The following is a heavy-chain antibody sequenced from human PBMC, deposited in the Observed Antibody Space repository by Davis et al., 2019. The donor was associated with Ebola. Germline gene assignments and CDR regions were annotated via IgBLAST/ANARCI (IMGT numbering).Heavy chain of an antibody. V-gene: IGHV1-2*04. CDR2: INPNSDGT. J-gene: IGHJ4*02. CDR3: ARGFITMVRGDLYYFDY. D-gene: IGHD3-10*01. CDR1: GYTFTGYY. Sequence: AASVKVSCKASGYTFTGYYMHWVRQAPGQGLEWMGWINPNSDGTNYAQKFQGWVTMTRDTSISTAYMELSRLRSEDTAVYYCARGFITMVRGDLYYFDYWGQGTLVTVSS.